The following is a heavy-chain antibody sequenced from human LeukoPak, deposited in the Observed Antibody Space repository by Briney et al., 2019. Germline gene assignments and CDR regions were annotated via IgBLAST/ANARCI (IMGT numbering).Heavy chain of an antibody. J-gene: IGHJ4*02. CDR2: AWYDGSKG. CDR1: GFTFSAYG. CDR3: ARVREQLEWYFCY. D-gene: IGHD1-1*01. Sequence: GGSLRLSCAASGFTFSAYGMHWVRQAPGKGLEWVAAAWYDGSKGYYADSVKGRFTISRDNSKDTLDLQMNSLRAEDTAVYYCARVREQLEWYFCYWGQGTLVTVSS. V-gene: IGHV3-33*01.